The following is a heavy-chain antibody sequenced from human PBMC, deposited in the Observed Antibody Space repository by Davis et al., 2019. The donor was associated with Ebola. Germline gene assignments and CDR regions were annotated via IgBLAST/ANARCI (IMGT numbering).Heavy chain of an antibody. CDR1: GGSIRNTNYY. Sequence: MPSETLSLTCSVSGGSIRNTNYYCAWVRQPPGKGLEWIGSIFYTGTSYFNSSLKSRVTVSVDTSRNHFSLKLNSVTAADTAVYYCAIQIMGATRAFDYWGQGTVVTVSS. CDR3: AIQIMGATRAFDY. D-gene: IGHD1-26*01. CDR2: IFYTGTS. V-gene: IGHV4-39*01. J-gene: IGHJ4*02.